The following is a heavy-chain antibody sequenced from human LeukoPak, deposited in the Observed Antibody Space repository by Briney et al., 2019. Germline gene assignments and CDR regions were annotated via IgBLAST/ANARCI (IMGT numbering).Heavy chain of an antibody. Sequence: PSETLSLTCTVSGGSISNYYWSWIRQPPGKGLEWIGYIYYSGSTNYNPSLKSRVTISVDTSKNQFSLKLSSVTAADTAAYYCARVGGTNYYYYGMDVWGQGTTVTVSS. CDR3: ARVGGTNYYYYGMDV. CDR1: GGSISNYY. J-gene: IGHJ6*02. V-gene: IGHV4-59*01. CDR2: IYYSGST. D-gene: IGHD1-26*01.